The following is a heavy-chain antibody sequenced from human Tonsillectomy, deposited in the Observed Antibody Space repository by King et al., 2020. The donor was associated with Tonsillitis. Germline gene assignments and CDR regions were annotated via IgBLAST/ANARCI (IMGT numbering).Heavy chain of an antibody. V-gene: IGHV3-30*18. CDR3: TKDTPPIKWLATYGMDV. CDR2: ISYDGSNK. J-gene: IGHJ6*02. Sequence: QLVQSGGTVVQPGRSLRLSCAASGFTFSNFGMHWVRQAPGKGLEWVAVISYDGSNKYYADSVKGRFTISRDNSKKTLYLQMNSLRAGDTAVYYCTKDTPPIKWLATYGMDVGGQGTTVTVSS. CDR1: GFTFSNFG. D-gene: IGHD6-19*01.